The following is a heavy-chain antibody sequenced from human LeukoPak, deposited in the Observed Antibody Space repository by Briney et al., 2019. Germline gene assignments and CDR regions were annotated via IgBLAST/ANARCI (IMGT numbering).Heavy chain of an antibody. CDR2: ISYDGSTK. V-gene: IGHV3-30*18. Sequence: PGGSLRLSCAASGLTFSRYGMHWVRQAPGKGLDWVAVISYDGSTKYYADSVKGRFTISRDNSKNTLYLQMNSLRTEDTAVYFCAKGLTPGIQLWPQDAFDIRGQGTMVTVSS. D-gene: IGHD5-18*01. CDR1: GLTFSRYG. CDR3: AKGLTPGIQLWPQDAFDI. J-gene: IGHJ3*02.